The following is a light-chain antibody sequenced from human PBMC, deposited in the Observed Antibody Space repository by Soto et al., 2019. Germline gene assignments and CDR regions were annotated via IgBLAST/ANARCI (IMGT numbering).Light chain of an antibody. J-gene: IGLJ2*01. CDR3: AAWDDSLNGGV. CDR2: SNN. CDR1: SSNIGINT. Sequence: QSVLTQPPSASGTPGQRVTISCSGSSSNIGINTVNWYQQLPGTAPKLLIYSNNRRPSGVPDRFSGSKSGTSASLANSGLQSEDEADYYCAAWDDSLNGGVFGEGTKLTVL. V-gene: IGLV1-44*01.